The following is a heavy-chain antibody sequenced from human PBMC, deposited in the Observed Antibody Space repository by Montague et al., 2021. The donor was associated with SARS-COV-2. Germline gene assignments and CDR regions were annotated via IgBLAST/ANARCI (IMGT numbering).Heavy chain of an antibody. CDR2: IYHSADS. J-gene: IGHJ4*02. CDR3: ARVPDPMRFHSDASEYYSYFDS. Sequence: SETLSLTCTVSGYSITNGYYWAWIRQPPGKGLEWIGMIYHSADSYYNPSLKSRVTISVDTANNQFSLRLSDVSAADTALYYCARVPDPMRFHSDASEYYSYFDSWGQGALVTVSS. D-gene: IGHD2/OR15-2a*01. CDR1: GYSITNGYY. V-gene: IGHV4-38-2*02.